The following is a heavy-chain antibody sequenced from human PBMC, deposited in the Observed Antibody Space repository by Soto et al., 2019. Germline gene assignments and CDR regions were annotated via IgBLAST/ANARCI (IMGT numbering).Heavy chain of an antibody. V-gene: IGHV3-30-3*01. J-gene: IGHJ4*02. CDR2: ISNDESKK. CDR3: ARSIAVAGLDY. D-gene: IGHD6-19*01. CDR1: GFTFSTYA. Sequence: LRLSCAASGFTFSTYAVHWVRQAPGKGLEWVAVISNDESKKYYANSVKGRFTISRDNSNNTGYLQMNSLRREDTAIYYCARSIAVAGLDYWGPGTLVTVSS.